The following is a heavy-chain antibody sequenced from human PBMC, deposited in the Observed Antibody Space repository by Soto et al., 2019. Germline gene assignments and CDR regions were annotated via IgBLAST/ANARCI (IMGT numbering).Heavy chain of an antibody. CDR1: GFTFSHAW. CDR3: TRTGSSSVLRGYYYYYGMDV. V-gene: IGHV3-49*04. D-gene: IGHD6-6*01. CDR2: IRSKAYGGTT. J-gene: IGHJ6*02. Sequence: GGSLRLSCAASGFTFSHAWMSWVRQAPGKGLEWVGFIRSKAYGGTTEYAASVKGRFTISRDDSKSIAYLQMNSLKTEDTAVYYCTRTGSSSVLRGYYYYYGMDVWGQGTTVTVSS.